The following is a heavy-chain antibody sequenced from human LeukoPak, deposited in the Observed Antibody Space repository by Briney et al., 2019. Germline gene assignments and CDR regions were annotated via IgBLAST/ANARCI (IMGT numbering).Heavy chain of an antibody. CDR1: GGSISSYY. D-gene: IGHD2-21*02. V-gene: IGHV4-59*04. Sequence: SETLSLTCTVSGGSISSYYWSWIRQPPGKGLEWIGYIYYSGSTYYTPSLKSRVTISIDTSKNQFSLKLRSVTVAETAVYYCATLDMTSLAFDIWGQGTLVTVSS. CDR3: ATLDMTSLAFDI. J-gene: IGHJ3*02. CDR2: IYYSGST.